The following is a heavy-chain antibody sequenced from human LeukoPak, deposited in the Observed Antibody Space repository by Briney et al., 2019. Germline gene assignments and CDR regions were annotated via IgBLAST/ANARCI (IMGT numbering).Heavy chain of an antibody. Sequence: GRSLRLSCAASGFTFDDYAMHWVRQAPGKGLEWVSGISWNSGSIGYADSVKGRFTISRDNAKNSLYLQMNSLRAEDTALYYCARDKTGTYYFDYWGQGTLVTVSS. D-gene: IGHD3-10*01. CDR3: ARDKTGTYYFDY. CDR1: GFTFDDYA. CDR2: ISWNSGSI. V-gene: IGHV3-9*01. J-gene: IGHJ4*02.